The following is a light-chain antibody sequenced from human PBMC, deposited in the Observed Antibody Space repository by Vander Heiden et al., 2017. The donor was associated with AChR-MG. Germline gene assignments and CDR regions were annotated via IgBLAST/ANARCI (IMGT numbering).Light chain of an antibody. Sequence: DIQMTHSPSTLPASVGDRVTSSCRAKKDIGTYLNWYQQKPGKAPKLLIYDTSRLERGVPSSFSGGGCGTDFTFTISSRQPEDVATYYYQQDDNLPMTFGGGTKVDI. CDR2: DTS. CDR3: QQDDNLPMT. J-gene: IGKJ4*01. V-gene: IGKV1-33*01. CDR1: KDIGTY.